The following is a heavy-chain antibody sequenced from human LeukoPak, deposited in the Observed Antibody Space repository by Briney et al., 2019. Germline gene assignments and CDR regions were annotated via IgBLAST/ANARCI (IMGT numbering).Heavy chain of an antibody. CDR2: ICSGGNA. CDR3: ARRAGEYSHPYDY. CDR1: GFTVSSNS. Sequence: HAGGSLRLSCTVSGFTVSSNSMSWVRQAPGKGLEWVSFICSGGNAHYSDSVKGRFTISRDNSKNTLYLQMNSLRAEDTAVYYCARRAGEYSHPYDYWGQGTLVTVSS. J-gene: IGHJ4*02. D-gene: IGHD2/OR15-2a*01. V-gene: IGHV3-53*01.